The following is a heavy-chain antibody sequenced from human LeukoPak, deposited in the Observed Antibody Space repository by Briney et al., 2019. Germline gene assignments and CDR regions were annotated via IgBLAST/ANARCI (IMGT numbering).Heavy chain of an antibody. D-gene: IGHD5-12*01. J-gene: IGHJ4*02. CDR3: ARGMSSGYDFDY. Sequence: GGSLRLSCAASGFTSSSYWMTWVRQAPGKGLEWVANIKQDGSEKYYVDSVKGRFTISRDNAKNSLYLQMNSLRAEDAAVYYCARGMSSGYDFDYWGQGTLVTVSS. CDR1: GFTSSSYW. CDR2: IKQDGSEK. V-gene: IGHV3-7*01.